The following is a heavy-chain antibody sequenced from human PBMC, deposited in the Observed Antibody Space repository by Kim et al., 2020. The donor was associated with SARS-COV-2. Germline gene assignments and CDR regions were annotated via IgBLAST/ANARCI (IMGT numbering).Heavy chain of an antibody. J-gene: IGHJ4*02. Sequence: SSTIDDADSVKGRFTSSRDKAKNSLYLQMNSLRDEDTAVYYCARGPLLGYWGQGTLVTVSS. V-gene: IGHV3-48*02. CDR3: ARGPLLGY. CDR2: SSTI. D-gene: IGHD2-8*02.